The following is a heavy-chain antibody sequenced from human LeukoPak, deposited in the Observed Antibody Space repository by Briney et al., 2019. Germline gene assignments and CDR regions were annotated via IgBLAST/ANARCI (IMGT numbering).Heavy chain of an antibody. Sequence: ASVKVSCKASGYTFTGYYMHWVRQAPGQGLEWMGRINPNSGGTNYAQKFQGRVTMTRDTSISTAYMELSRLRSDDTAVYYRARRYCSSTSCYYYFDYWGQGTLVTVSS. CDR3: ARRYCSSTSCYYYFDY. CDR2: INPNSGGT. CDR1: GYTFTGYY. J-gene: IGHJ4*02. V-gene: IGHV1-2*06. D-gene: IGHD2-2*01.